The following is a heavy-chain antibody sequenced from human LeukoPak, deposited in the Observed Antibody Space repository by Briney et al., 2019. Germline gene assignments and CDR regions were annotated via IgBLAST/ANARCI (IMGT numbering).Heavy chain of an antibody. V-gene: IGHV3-23*01. CDR1: GFTFSGFA. CDR2: INTGGDNS. J-gene: IGHJ4*02. Sequence: PGGSLRLSCAASGFTFSGFAMSWVRQAPGKGLEWVSAINTGGDNSYHADSVKGRFTISRDNSRNTLYLQMNSLRPEDTAIYFCARQLGYCTSGTCYFDNWGQGTLVTVSS. D-gene: IGHD2-8*01. CDR3: ARQLGYCTSGTCYFDN.